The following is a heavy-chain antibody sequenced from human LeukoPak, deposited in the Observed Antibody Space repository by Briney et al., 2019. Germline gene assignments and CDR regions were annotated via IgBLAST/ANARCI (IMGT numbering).Heavy chain of an antibody. V-gene: IGHV3-66*01. CDR2: IYSGGST. J-gene: IGHJ4*02. Sequence: GGSLRLSCAASGFTISSNYMSWVRQAPGKGLEWVSVIYSGGSTYYADSVKGRFTISRDNSKNTLYLQMNSLRAEDTAVYYCAREMWDSYGYVDYWGQGTLVTVSS. CDR1: GFTISSNY. CDR3: AREMWDSYGYVDY. D-gene: IGHD5-18*01.